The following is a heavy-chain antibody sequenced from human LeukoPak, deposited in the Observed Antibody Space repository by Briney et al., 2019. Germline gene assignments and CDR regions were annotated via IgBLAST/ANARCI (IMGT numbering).Heavy chain of an antibody. CDR1: TGSINSNY. J-gene: IGHJ3*02. V-gene: IGHV4-59*12. D-gene: IGHD5-18*01. Sequence: SETLSLTCTVSTGSINSNYWRWVRQLPGKGRGWFGYIYYSGRTNYNTSLKRRSTISVDTSKSQFSLKLSSVTAADTAVYYCARDGARAMVTYIDAFDIWGQGTMVTVSS. CDR3: ARDGARAMVTYIDAFDI. CDR2: IYYSGRT.